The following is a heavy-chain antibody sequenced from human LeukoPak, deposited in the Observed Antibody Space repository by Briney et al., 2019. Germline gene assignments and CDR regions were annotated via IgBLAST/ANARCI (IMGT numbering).Heavy chain of an antibody. J-gene: IGHJ4*02. CDR2: IRYDGSNK. CDR1: GFTFSSYG. Sequence: GGSLRLSCAASGFTFSSYGIHWVRQAPGKGLEWVAFIRYDGSNKYYADSVKGRFTISRDNSKNTLYLQMNSLRAEDTAVYYCAKDNPYYYDSSGYLYWGQGTLVTVSS. CDR3: AKDNPYYYDSSGYLY. D-gene: IGHD3-22*01. V-gene: IGHV3-30*02.